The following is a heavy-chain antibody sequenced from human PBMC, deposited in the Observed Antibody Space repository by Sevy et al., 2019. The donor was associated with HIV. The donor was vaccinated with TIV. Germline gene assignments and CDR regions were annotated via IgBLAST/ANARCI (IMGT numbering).Heavy chain of an antibody. CDR2: ISGSGSST. CDR1: GFTFSTYA. CDR3: AKDRVSGTYYSGDFDF. Sequence: GGSLRLSCAASGFTFSTYAMTWVRQAPGGGLEWVSVISGSGSSTYYADSVKGRFTISRDNSKNTLLLQMNSLRADDTAVYYCAKDRVSGTYYSGDFDFWGQGTLVTVSS. D-gene: IGHD3-10*01. J-gene: IGHJ4*02. V-gene: IGHV3-23*01.